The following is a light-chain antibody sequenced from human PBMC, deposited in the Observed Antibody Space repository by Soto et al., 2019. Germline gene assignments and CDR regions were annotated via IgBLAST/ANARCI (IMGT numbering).Light chain of an antibody. Sequence: DVQMTQSPSTLAASVGDRDTITCRASENIKNWLAWYQQTPGKAPKVLISDASRLETGVPSRFSGSGYGTDFTLTITSLQTDDFGTYHCQQYDVHPKTFGQGTKVEVK. CDR1: ENIKNW. CDR2: DAS. J-gene: IGKJ1*01. CDR3: QQYDVHPKT. V-gene: IGKV1-5*01.